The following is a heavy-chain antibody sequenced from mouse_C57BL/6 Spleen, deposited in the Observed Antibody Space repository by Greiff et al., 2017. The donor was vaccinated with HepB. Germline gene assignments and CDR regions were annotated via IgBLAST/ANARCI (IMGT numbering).Heavy chain of an antibody. CDR1: GFTFSSYA. Sequence: EVQVVESGGGLVKPGGSLKLSCAASGFTFSSYAMSWVRQTPEKRLEWVATISDGGSYTYYPDNVKGRFTISRDTAKNNLYLQMSHLKSEDTAMYYCARNPPHYYGSSHWYFDVWGTGTTVTVSS. J-gene: IGHJ1*03. V-gene: IGHV5-4*01. CDR3: ARNPPHYYGSSHWYFDV. D-gene: IGHD1-1*01. CDR2: ISDGGSYT.